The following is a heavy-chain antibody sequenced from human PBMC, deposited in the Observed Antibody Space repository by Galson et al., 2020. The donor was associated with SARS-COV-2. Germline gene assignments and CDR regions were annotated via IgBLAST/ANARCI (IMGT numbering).Heavy chain of an antibody. J-gene: IGHJ6*03. CDR3: ARGRRGVVPSPFRCLGPYYAYFYMDV. CDR2: IILGGNT. CDR1: GGSFSGYY. Sequence: SETLSLTCAVSGGSFSGYYWTWIRQPPGKGLEWIGEIILGGNTNYSPSLRSRVTVNVDTYNNQFSLKLRSVTAADTSFYYCARGRRGVVPSPFRCLGPYYAYFYMDVWGKGTSVTVSS. V-gene: IGHV4-34*01. D-gene: IGHD3-10*01.